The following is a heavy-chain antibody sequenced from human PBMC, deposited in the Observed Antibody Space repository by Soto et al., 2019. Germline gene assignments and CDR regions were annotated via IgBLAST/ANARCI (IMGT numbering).Heavy chain of an antibody. CDR3: ARDTRYGYFLRNGYYSYGIDV. CDR1: GVIFISYA. Sequence: PRGSLRLSCTASGVIFISYAMHWVRQAPGKGLEWVAVISYDGSNKYYADSVKGRFTISRDNSKNTLYLQMNSLRAEDTAVYYCARDTRYGYFLRNGYYSYGIDV. D-gene: IGHD5-12*01. V-gene: IGHV3-30-3*01. J-gene: IGHJ6*01. CDR2: ISYDGSNK.